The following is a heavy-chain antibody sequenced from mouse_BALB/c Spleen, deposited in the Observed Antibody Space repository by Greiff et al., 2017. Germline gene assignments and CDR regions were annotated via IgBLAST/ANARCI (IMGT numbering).Heavy chain of an antibody. CDR2: IYPGDGDT. Sequence: VMLVESGAELVRPGSSVKISCKASGYAFSSYWMNWVKQRPGQGLEWIGQIYPGDGDTNYNGKFKGKATLTADKSSSTAYMQLSSLTSEDSAVYFCARGFTTEGYFDYWGQGTTLTVSS. V-gene: IGHV1-80*01. CDR1: GYAFSSYW. D-gene: IGHD1-1*01. J-gene: IGHJ2*01. CDR3: ARGFTTEGYFDY.